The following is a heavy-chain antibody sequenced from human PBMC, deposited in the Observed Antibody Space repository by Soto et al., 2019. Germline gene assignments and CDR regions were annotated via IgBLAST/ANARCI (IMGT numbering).Heavy chain of an antibody. Sequence: QVHLVESGGGVVQPGGSQRLSCAASGFIFRSYGMNWVRQAPGKGLEWVAAVWPNGNKKNYADSVKGRFTISRDNSKSTLYLQMNSLRAEDTAVYYCASDVNSGYDRNWYFELWGRGTRVTVSS. V-gene: IGHV3-33*08. D-gene: IGHD5-12*01. CDR1: GFIFRSYG. J-gene: IGHJ2*01. CDR3: ASDVNSGYDRNWYFEL. CDR2: VWPNGNKK.